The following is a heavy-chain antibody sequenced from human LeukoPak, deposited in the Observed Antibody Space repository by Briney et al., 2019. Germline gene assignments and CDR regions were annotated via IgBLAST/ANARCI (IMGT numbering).Heavy chain of an antibody. CDR3: ARGSSRGDY. D-gene: IGHD6-6*01. J-gene: IGHJ4*02. CDR1: GGSISSSSYY. CDR2: IYYSGST. Sequence: PSETLSLTCTVSGGSISSSSYYWGWIRQPPGKGLEWIGSIYYSGSTYYNPSLKSRVTISVDTSKNQFSLKLSSVTAADTAVYYCARGSSRGDYWGQGTLVTVSS. V-gene: IGHV4-39*01.